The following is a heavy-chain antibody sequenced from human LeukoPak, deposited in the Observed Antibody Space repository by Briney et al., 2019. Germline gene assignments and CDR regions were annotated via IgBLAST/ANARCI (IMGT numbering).Heavy chain of an antibody. J-gene: IGHJ4*02. CDR2: INPNSGGT. D-gene: IGHD3-22*01. Sequence: ASVKVSRKASGYSFTGYYMHWVRQAPGQGLEWMGWINPNSGGTNYAQKFQGRVTMTRDTSISTAYMELSRLRSDDTAVYYCARDRAYYYDSSGYLGYWGQGTLVTVSS. CDR1: GYSFTGYY. CDR3: ARDRAYYYDSSGYLGY. V-gene: IGHV1-2*02.